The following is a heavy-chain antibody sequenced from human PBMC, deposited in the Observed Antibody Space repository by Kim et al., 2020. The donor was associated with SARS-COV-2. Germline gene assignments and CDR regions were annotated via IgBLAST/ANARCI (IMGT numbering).Heavy chain of an antibody. CDR3: EVGGDMDV. CDR1: EFTFSGHW. D-gene: IGHD3-16*01. J-gene: IGHJ6*02. V-gene: IGHV3-7*05. CDR2: IRPDVDGSTE. Sequence: GGSLRLSCVASEFTFSGHWMAWFRQAPGKGLEWVATIRPDVDGSTEYYVHSVKGRFTISRDNAKSSLYLQMDSLRVEDTAVYYCEVGGDMDVWGHGTPVTVSS.